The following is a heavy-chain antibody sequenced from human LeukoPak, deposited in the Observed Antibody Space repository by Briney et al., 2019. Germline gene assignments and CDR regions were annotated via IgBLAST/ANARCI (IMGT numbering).Heavy chain of an antibody. D-gene: IGHD3-10*01. V-gene: IGHV1-18*01. Sequence: GASVNVSCKASGYTFTSYGISWVRQAPGQGHDWMGWISDYNGNTNYAQKLQGRVTMTTDTYTSTAYMELRSLRSDDTAVYYCAREYYGSGNPWGQGTLVTVSS. CDR1: GYTFTSYG. CDR2: ISDYNGNT. J-gene: IGHJ5*02. CDR3: AREYYGSGNP.